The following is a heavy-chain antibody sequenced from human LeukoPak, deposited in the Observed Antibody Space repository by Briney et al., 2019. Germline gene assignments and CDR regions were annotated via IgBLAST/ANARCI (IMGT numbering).Heavy chain of an antibody. Sequence: GGSLTLFCVASGFTYSISWMSWVREAPGGGREVVANKNPDESTKIYGDSVKGRFTISRENAKNSLYLQMNSLRAEDTAVYYCARDSDFSVFDIWGQGTLVTVSS. D-gene: IGHD4-11*01. CDR2: KNPDESTK. CDR3: ARDSDFSVFDI. CDR1: GFTYSISW. V-gene: IGHV3-7*03. J-gene: IGHJ3*02.